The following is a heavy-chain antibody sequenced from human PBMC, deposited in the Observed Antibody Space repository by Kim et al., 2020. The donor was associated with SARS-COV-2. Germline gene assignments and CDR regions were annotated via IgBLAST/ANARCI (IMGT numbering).Heavy chain of an antibody. CDR3: ARSHPRDGYRALAPFDY. Sequence: ASVKVSCKASGYSFTNYGVSWVRQAPGQGLEWMGWITPYNGNTVYSKNFQGRVAMTVDTSTNTSYMELRSLRSDDTAVFYCARSHPRDGYRALAPFDYWGQGTLVTVSS. V-gene: IGHV1-18*01. CDR1: GYSFTNYG. J-gene: IGHJ4*02. CDR2: ITPYNGNT. D-gene: IGHD5-12*01.